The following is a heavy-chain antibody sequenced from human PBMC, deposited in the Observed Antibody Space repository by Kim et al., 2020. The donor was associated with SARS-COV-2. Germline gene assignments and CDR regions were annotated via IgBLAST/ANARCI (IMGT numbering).Heavy chain of an antibody. CDR3: AKEFRVTTQTTGGGFFDS. J-gene: IGHJ4*02. D-gene: IGHD4-17*01. CDR2: ISGGGGST. Sequence: GGSLRLSCVASGFTFNTYAMNWVRQAPGKGLEWVSGISGGGGSTYYADSVKGRFTISRDSSKNTLYLQMNSLRVEDTAVYYCAKEFRVTTQTTGGGFFDSWGQGTLVTVSS. V-gene: IGHV3-23*01. CDR1: GFTFNTYA.